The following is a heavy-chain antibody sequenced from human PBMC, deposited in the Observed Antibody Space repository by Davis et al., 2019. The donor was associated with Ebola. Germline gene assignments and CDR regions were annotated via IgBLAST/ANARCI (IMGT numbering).Heavy chain of an antibody. CDR3: TKDKGQRYFDY. V-gene: IGHV3-74*01. Sequence: HTGGSLRLSCAASGFTFSDYYMSWIRQAPGKGLVWVSRINGDGNTIGYADSVKGRFTISRDKSKNTVYLQMNSLRAEDTAMYYCTKDKGQRYFDYWGEGTLVTVSS. CDR1: GFTFSDYY. CDR2: INGDGNTI. J-gene: IGHJ4*02.